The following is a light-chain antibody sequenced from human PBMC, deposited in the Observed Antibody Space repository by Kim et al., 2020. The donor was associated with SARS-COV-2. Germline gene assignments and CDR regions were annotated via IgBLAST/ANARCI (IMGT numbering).Light chain of an antibody. J-gene: IGLJ2*01. Sequence: SEAPGQTAIYTFSGDKLVYKYACRYQQKPGHSPVLVIYQDSRRPSGIPERFSGSNSGNTATLTISGTQAMDEADYYCQAWDSIVVFGGGTQLTVL. V-gene: IGLV3-1*01. CDR3: QAWDSIVV. CDR2: QDS. CDR1: KLVYKY.